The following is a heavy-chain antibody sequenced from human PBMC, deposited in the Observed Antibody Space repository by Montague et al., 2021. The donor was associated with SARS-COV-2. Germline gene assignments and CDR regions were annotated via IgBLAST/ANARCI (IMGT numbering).Heavy chain of an antibody. D-gene: IGHD3-22*01. J-gene: IGHJ5*02. CDR3: ARGLLTINMIVVVMAGASKWFDP. Sequence: SETLSLTCAGSGDCIMTTDCWSWVRKPPGEGLEWIGEIKQSESPNYNPSLKSRVTISLDTSKNQISLRLTSVTAADTAVYYCARGLLTINMIVVVMAGASKWFDPGGQGTLVNVSS. CDR1: GDCIMTTDC. V-gene: IGHV4-4*02. CDR2: IKQSESP.